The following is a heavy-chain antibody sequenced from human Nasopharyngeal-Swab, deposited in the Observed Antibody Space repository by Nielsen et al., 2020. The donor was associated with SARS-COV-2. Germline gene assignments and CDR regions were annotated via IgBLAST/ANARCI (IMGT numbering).Heavy chain of an antibody. J-gene: IGHJ2*01. CDR2: IIPIFGTA. D-gene: IGHD6-19*01. V-gene: IGHV1-69*13. CDR1: GGTFSSYA. Sequence: SVQVSCKASGGTFSSYAISWVRQAPGQGLEWMGGIIPIFGTANYAQKFQGRVTITADESTSTAYMELSSLRSEDTAVYYCAREGAAVAGDWYFDLWGRGTLVTVSS. CDR3: AREGAAVAGDWYFDL.